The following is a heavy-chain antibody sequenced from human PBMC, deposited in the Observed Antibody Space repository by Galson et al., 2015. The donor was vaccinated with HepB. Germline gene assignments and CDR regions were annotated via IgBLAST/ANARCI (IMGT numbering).Heavy chain of an antibody. J-gene: IGHJ6*02. CDR1: EFTFSNYW. V-gene: IGHV3-7*03. D-gene: IGHD3-10*01. CDR3: ARRISLVRGIITRPDYYYGMDV. Sequence: SLRLSCAASEFTFSNYWMNWVRQAPGKGLEWVANINPDGSEKSYVASLKGRFTISRDNSKNSVYLQMDSLRAEDTAIYYCARRISLVRGIITRPDYYYGMDVWGQGTTATVAS. CDR2: INPDGSEK.